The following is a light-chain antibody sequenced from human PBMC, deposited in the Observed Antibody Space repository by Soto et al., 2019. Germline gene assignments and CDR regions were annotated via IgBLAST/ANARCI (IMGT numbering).Light chain of an antibody. CDR1: QRISSRY. CDR3: QQYGSSGT. J-gene: IGKJ1*01. CDR2: GVS. Sequence: EIFLTQSPSTLSLSPGKRATLACRASQRISSRYLAWYQQKPGQAPRLLMYGVSSRATGTPDRFSGSGSGTDFTLTISRLEPEDFAVYYCQQYGSSGTFGQGCKVDIK. V-gene: IGKV3-20*01.